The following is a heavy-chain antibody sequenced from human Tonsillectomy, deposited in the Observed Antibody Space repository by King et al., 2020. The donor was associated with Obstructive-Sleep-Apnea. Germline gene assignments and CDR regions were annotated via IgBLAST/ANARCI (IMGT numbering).Heavy chain of an antibody. D-gene: IGHD6-13*01. CDR3: VGISGAGMTY. CDR1: GFTFSSYG. J-gene: IGHJ4*02. Sequence: VQLVQSGGGVVQPGGSLRLSCAASGFTFSSYGMHWVRQAPGKGVEWVAFIRYDGTNKYYADSVKGRFTISRDNSKNTLYLQMNSLRAEDTAVHYCVGISGAGMTYWGQGTLVTVSS. V-gene: IGHV3-30*02. CDR2: IRYDGTNK.